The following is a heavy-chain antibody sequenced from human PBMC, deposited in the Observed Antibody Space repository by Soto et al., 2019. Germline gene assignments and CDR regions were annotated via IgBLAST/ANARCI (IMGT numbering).Heavy chain of an antibody. CDR2: IYQSEYA. J-gene: IGHJ4*02. CDR3: ARGDTRLGELSHNY. V-gene: IGHV4-30-2*06. Sequence: SETLSLTCVASGGSVISGGHSWIWIRQSPGKGLEWVGSIYQSEYAYYSPSLRSRVAISVDRSNNQVSLRMTSMTAADTAIYYCARGDTRLGELSHNYWGQGTLVTVSS. CDR1: GGSVISGGHS. D-gene: IGHD3-16*02.